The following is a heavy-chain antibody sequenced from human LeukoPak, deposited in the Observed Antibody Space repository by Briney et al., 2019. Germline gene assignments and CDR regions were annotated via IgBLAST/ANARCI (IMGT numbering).Heavy chain of an antibody. CDR3: ARHEGLPGDYYGMDV. D-gene: IGHD4-11*01. CDR1: GYSFTSYW. V-gene: IGHV5-51*01. CDR2: IYPGDSDT. Sequence: GESLKISWKGSGYSFTSYWIGWVRQMPGKGLEWMGIIYPGDSDTRYSPSFQGQVTISADKSISTAYLQWSSLKASDTAMHYCARHEGLPGDYYGMDVWGQGTTVTVSS. J-gene: IGHJ6*02.